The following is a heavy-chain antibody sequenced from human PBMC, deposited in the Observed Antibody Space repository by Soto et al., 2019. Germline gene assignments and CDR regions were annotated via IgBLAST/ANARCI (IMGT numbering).Heavy chain of an antibody. V-gene: IGHV4-59*11. CDR1: GGPISNHC. CDR3: AANFYPGNAFYS. D-gene: IGHD3-3*01. J-gene: IGHJ5*02. Sequence: PSETLSLTCTVSGGPISNHCWTWMRQSPGKGLEWIGCIYFSGSVNYNPSLRSRVSISIDRPKNQFSLRLSSVTAADTAVYFCAANFYPGNAFYSWGQGSLVTVSS. CDR2: IYFSGSV.